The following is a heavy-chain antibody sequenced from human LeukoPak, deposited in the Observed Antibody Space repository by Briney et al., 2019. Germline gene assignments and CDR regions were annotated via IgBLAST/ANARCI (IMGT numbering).Heavy chain of an antibody. D-gene: IGHD3-9*01. J-gene: IGHJ6*02. CDR2: IIPIFGTA. CDR3: ASPLPGYDILTGSDYYYYGMDV. Sequence: SVKVSCKASGGTFSSYAISWVRQAPGQELEWMGGIIPIFGTANYAQKFQGRVTITADESTSTAYMELSSLRSEDTAVYYCASPLPGYDILTGSDYYYYGMDVWGQGTTVTVSS. V-gene: IGHV1-69*13. CDR1: GGTFSSYA.